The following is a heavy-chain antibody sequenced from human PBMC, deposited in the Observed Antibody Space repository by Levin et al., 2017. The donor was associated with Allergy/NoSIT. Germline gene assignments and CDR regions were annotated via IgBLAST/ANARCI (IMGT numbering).Heavy chain of an antibody. Sequence: GESLKISCKASGYTFTSYDINWVRQATGQGLEWMGWMNPNSGNTGYAQKFQGRVTMTRNTSISTAYMELSSLRSEDTAVYYCARVHDSSGWEGDFQHWGQGTLVTVSS. CDR2: MNPNSGNT. V-gene: IGHV1-8*01. D-gene: IGHD6-19*01. J-gene: IGHJ1*01. CDR3: ARVHDSSGWEGDFQH. CDR1: GYTFTSYD.